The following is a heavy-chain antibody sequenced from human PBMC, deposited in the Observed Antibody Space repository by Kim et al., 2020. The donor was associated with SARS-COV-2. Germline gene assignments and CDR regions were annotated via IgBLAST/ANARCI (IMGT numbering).Heavy chain of an antibody. V-gene: IGHV3-30*04. J-gene: IGHJ1*01. CDR2: ISYDGRNK. CDR3: ARDGAYCSGGNCYSGGYFQH. Sequence: GGSLRLSCAASGFILSNYAMNWVRQAPGKGLEWVTVISYDGRNKYYTDSVKGRFTISRDNSKNTLYLQMNSLRPEDTAVYYCARDGAYCSGGNCYSGGYFQHWGQGTLVSVSS. CDR1: GFILSNYA. D-gene: IGHD2-15*01.